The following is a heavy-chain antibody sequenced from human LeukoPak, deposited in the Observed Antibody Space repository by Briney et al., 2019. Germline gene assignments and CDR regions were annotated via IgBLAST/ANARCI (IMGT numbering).Heavy chain of an antibody. J-gene: IGHJ4*02. D-gene: IGHD3-22*01. Sequence: GGSLRLSCAASGFTFSSYGMRWVRQAPGKGLEWVSAISGSGGTTYYADSVKGRFTISRDNSKKTMYLQMNSLRAEDTAVYYCGKESSGLYYFDYWGQGTLVTVSS. CDR1: GFTFSSYG. V-gene: IGHV3-23*01. CDR3: GKESSGLYYFDY. CDR2: ISGSGGTT.